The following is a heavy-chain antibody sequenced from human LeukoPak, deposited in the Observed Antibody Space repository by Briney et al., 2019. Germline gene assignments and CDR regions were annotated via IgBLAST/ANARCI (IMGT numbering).Heavy chain of an antibody. CDR3: ASTTWFMDFDY. J-gene: IGHJ4*02. Sequence: GRSLRLSCAASGFTFSSYWMSWVRQAPRKGLEWVGNIKQDGSEKYYVDSVKGRFTISRDNAKNSLYLQMNSLRAEDTAVYYCASTTWFMDFDYWGQGTLVTVSS. CDR1: GFTFSSYW. D-gene: IGHD2-8*01. CDR2: IKQDGSEK. V-gene: IGHV3-7*02.